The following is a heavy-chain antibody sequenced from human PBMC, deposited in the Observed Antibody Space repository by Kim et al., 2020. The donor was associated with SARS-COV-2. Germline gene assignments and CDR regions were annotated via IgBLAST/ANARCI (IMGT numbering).Heavy chain of an antibody. Sequence: SGLTYYTESVQGRFTISRDNSKNTLYLQMNNLRPEDTAVYYCAKGHVACWGQGTQVTVSS. CDR2: SGLT. CDR3: AKGHVAC. D-gene: IGHD5-12*01. V-gene: IGHV3-53*01. J-gene: IGHJ4*02.